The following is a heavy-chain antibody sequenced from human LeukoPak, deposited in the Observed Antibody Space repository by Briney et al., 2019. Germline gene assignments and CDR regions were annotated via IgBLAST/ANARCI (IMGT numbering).Heavy chain of an antibody. CDR2: IYYSGST. D-gene: IGHD2-2*01. J-gene: IGHJ4*02. CDR1: GGSISSYY. V-gene: IGHV4-59*01. Sequence: SETLSLTCTVSGGSISSYYWSWNRQPPGKGLEWIGYIYYSGSTNYNPSLKSRVTISVDTSKNQFSLKLSSVTAADTAVYYCARVPKKYYFDYWGQGTLVTVSS. CDR3: ARVPKKYYFDY.